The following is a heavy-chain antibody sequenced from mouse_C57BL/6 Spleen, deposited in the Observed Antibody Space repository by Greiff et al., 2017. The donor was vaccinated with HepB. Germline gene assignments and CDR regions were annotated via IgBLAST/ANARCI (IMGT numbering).Heavy chain of an antibody. CDR2: IDPSDSYT. CDR3: ARRLYYGSSLWFAY. V-gene: IGHV1-50*01. D-gene: IGHD1-1*01. Sequence: VQLQQSGAELVKPGASVKLSCKASGYTFTSYWMQWVKQRPGQGLEWIGEIDPSDSYTNYNQKFKGKATLTVDTSSSTAYMQLSSLTSEDSAVYYCARRLYYGSSLWFAYWGQGTLVTVSA. CDR1: GYTFTSYW. J-gene: IGHJ3*01.